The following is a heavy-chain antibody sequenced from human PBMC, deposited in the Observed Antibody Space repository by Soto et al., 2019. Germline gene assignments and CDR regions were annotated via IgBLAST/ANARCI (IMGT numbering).Heavy chain of an antibody. CDR3: ARQGGSRGYSYGSDY. V-gene: IGHV4-59*08. CDR2: IYYSGIT. D-gene: IGHD5-18*01. Sequence: AETLSPTCTVSGGSISSYYWTWIRQPPEKGLEWVGYIYYSGITNYNPSLKSRVTISIDTSKNQFSLKLSSVTAADTAVYYCARQGGSRGYSYGSDYWGQGTLVTVSS. CDR1: GGSISSYY. J-gene: IGHJ4*02.